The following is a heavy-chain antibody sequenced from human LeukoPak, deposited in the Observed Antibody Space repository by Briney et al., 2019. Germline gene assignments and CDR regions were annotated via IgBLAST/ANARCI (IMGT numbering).Heavy chain of an antibody. CDR2: MNPNSGNT. CDR3: ARGPDHAYCSSTSCPHLNWFDP. V-gene: IGHV1-8*01. Sequence: ASVKVSCKASGYTFTSYDINWVRQATGQGLEWMGWMNPNSGNTGYAQKFQGRVTMTRNTSISTAYMELSSLRSEDTAAYYCARGPDHAYCSSTSCPHLNWFDPWGQGTLVTVSS. CDR1: GYTFTSYD. J-gene: IGHJ5*02. D-gene: IGHD2-2*01.